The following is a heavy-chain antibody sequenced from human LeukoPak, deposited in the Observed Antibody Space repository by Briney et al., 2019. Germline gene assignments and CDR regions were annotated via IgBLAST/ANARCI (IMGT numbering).Heavy chain of an antibody. CDR2: ISPIFGTA. Sequence: SVKVSCKASGGTFSSYAISWVRQAPGQGLEWMGGISPIFGTANYAQKFQGRVTITADESTSTAYMQLSSLRSEDTVVYYCARDRDLYSGYDSSPYYFDYWRQGTLVTVSP. CDR1: GGTFSSYA. V-gene: IGHV1-69*01. J-gene: IGHJ4*02. CDR3: ARDRDLYSGYDSSPYYFDY. D-gene: IGHD5-12*01.